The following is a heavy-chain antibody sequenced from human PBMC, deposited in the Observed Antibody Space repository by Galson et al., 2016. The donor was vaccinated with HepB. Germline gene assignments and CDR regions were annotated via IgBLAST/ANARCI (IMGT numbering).Heavy chain of an antibody. CDR1: GFTFSTYW. CDR2: IKDDGSDK. D-gene: IGHD2-2*01. Sequence: SLRLSCAASGFTFSTYWMSWARQAPGKGLEWVANIKDDGSDKYYVDSVRGRFTISRYNAKNSLYLQMNSLRAEDTAVYFCARAYQYTLDYWGQGTLVTVSS. J-gene: IGHJ4*02. V-gene: IGHV3-7*04. CDR3: ARAYQYTLDY.